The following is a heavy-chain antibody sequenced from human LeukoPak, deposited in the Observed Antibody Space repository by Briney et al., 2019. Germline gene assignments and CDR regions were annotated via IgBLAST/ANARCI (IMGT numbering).Heavy chain of an antibody. CDR3: AELGITMIGGV. J-gene: IGHJ6*04. V-gene: IGHV3-21*01. CDR2: ISSSSSYI. Sequence: GGPLRLSCAASGFTFSSYGMNWVRQAPGKGLEWVSSISSSSSYIYYADSVKGRFTISRDNAKNSLYLQMNSLRAEDTAVYYCAELGITMIGGVWGKGTTVTISS. D-gene: IGHD3-10*02. CDR1: GFTFSSYG.